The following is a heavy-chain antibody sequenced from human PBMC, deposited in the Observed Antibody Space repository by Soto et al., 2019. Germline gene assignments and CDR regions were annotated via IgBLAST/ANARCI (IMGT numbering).Heavy chain of an antibody. CDR3: AKNAPFYGMDV. J-gene: IGHJ6*02. Sequence: GGSLRLSCAASGFTFSSYGMHWVRQAPGKGLEWVAVISYDGSNKYYADSVKGRFTISRDNSKNTLYLQMNSLRAEDTAVYYCAKNAPFYGMDVWGQGTTVTVSS. D-gene: IGHD3-3*02. V-gene: IGHV3-30*18. CDR2: ISYDGSNK. CDR1: GFTFSSYG.